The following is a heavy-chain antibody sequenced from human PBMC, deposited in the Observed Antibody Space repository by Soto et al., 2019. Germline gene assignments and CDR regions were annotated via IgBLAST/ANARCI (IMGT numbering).Heavy chain of an antibody. D-gene: IGHD1-26*01. J-gene: IGHJ6*02. CDR3: ARHRRAIVATTDPLAI. CDR1: GYIFTSYW. Sequence: GESLKISCKVSGYIFTSYWISWVRQMPGKGLEWMGRIDPTDSYTDYSPSFQGHVTISADKSTRTAYLQWTGLKASDSATYYCARHRRAIVATTDPLAIWGQGTKVTVSS. V-gene: IGHV5-10-1*01. CDR2: IDPTDSYT.